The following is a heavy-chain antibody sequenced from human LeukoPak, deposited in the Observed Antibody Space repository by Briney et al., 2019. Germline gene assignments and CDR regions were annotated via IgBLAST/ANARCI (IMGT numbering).Heavy chain of an antibody. V-gene: IGHV3-7*01. D-gene: IGHD3-22*01. J-gene: IGHJ4*02. CDR1: GFTFSSYW. CDR3: ARIQKYYDSSGYYYY. CDR2: IKQDGSEK. Sequence: GGSLRLSCAASGFTFSSYWMSWVRQAPGKGLEWVANIKQDGSEKYYVDSVKGRFTISRDNAKNSLYLQMNSLRAEDTAVYYCARIQKYYDSSGYYYYWGQGTLVTVSS.